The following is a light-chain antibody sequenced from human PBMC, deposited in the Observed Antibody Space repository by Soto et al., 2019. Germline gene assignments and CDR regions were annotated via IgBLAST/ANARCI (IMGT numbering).Light chain of an antibody. CDR3: SSYTSNSILVM. CDR2: EVN. V-gene: IGLV2-14*01. CDR1: SSDIGGYKY. Sequence: QSALTQPASVSGSPGQSITVSCTGTSSDIGGYKYVSWYQQHPGKAPKLMIYEVNNRPSGVSNRFSGSKSGNTASLTISGLQAEDEADYYCSSYTSNSILVMFGGGTKVTVL. J-gene: IGLJ3*02.